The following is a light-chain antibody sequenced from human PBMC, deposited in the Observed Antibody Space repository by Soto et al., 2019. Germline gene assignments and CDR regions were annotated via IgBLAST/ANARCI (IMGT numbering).Light chain of an antibody. CDR3: QQYNTWPR. Sequence: EIEMTQSPTTLSVSPGERATLSCRASQSVGSNLAWYQQKPGQAPSLLIHGASTRATGITARFSGSGSGTEFTLTISSLQSEDFGVYYCQQYNTWPRFGQGTKVEI. V-gene: IGKV3-15*01. CDR1: QSVGSN. J-gene: IGKJ1*01. CDR2: GAS.